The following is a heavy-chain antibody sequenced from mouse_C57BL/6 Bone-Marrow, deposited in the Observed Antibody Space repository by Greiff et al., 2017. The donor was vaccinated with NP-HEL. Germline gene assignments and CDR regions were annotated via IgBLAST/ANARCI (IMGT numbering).Heavy chain of an antibody. CDR1: GYTFPSYW. J-gene: IGHJ4*01. Sequence: QVQLKESGAELVKPGASVKLSCKASGYTFPSYWMQWVKQRPGQGLEWIGEIDPSDSYTNYNQKFKGKATLTVDTSSSTAYMQLSSLTSEDSAVYYCARYDYGRSVDYWGQGTSVTVSS. D-gene: IGHD2-4*01. CDR3: ARYDYGRSVDY. CDR2: IDPSDSYT. V-gene: IGHV1-50*01.